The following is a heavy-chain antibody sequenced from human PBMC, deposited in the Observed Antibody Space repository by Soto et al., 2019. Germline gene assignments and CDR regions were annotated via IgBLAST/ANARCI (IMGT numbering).Heavy chain of an antibody. J-gene: IGHJ4*02. D-gene: IGHD6-13*01. CDR2: INHSGST. CDR3: ARGLSSSWMGY. V-gene: IGHV4-34*01. Sequence: QVQLQQWGAGLLKPSETLSLTCAVYGGSFSGYYWSWIRQPPGKGLEWIGEINHSGSTNYNPSLKSRVTISVDTSKNQLSLKLSSVTAADTAVYYCARGLSSSWMGYWGQGTLVTVSS. CDR1: GGSFSGYY.